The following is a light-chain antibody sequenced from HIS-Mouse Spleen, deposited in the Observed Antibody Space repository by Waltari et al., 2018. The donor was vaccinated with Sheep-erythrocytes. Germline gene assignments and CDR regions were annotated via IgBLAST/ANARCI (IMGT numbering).Light chain of an antibody. Sequence: DIQMTQSPSSLSASVGERVTITCHARQDISNYLNWYQQKPGKAPKLLIYDASNLETGVPSRFSGSGSGTDFTFTISSLQPEDIATYYCQQYDNLPLTFGGGTKVEIK. CDR1: QDISNY. CDR2: DAS. V-gene: IGKV1-33*01. CDR3: QQYDNLPLT. J-gene: IGKJ4*01.